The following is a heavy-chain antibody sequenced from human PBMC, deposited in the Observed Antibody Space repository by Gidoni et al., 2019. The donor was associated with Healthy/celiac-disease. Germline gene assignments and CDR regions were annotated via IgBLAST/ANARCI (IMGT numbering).Heavy chain of an antibody. CDR1: GGSFSGYY. J-gene: IGHJ4*02. CDR3: ARGATIFGVVMVPRYYFDY. CDR2: INHSGST. V-gene: IGHV4-34*01. Sequence: QVQLQQWGAGLLKPSETLSLTCAVYGGSFSGYYWSWIRQPPGKGLEWIGEINHSGSTNYNPSLKSRVTISVDTSKNQFSLKLSSVTAADTAVYYCARGATIFGVVMVPRYYFDYWGQGTLVTVSS. D-gene: IGHD3-3*01.